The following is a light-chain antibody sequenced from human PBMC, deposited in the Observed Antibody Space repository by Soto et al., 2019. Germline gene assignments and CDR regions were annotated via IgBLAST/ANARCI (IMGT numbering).Light chain of an antibody. J-gene: IGKJ4*01. CDR1: QSISNF. V-gene: IGKV1-39*01. CDR3: QHSYSTPLT. Sequence: DIPMTQSPSFLSASVGDRVTITCRASQSISNFLNWYQQKPGKAPKVLIYAASSLQSGVPERFSGSGSGTDFTLTISSLQPEDFATYDCQHSYSTPLTFGGGTKVEIK. CDR2: AAS.